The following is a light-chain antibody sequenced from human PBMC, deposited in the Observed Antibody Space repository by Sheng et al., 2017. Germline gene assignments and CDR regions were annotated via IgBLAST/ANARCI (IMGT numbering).Light chain of an antibody. J-gene: IGKJ2*01. CDR2: KAS. Sequence: DIQMTQFPSSLSASIGDRVTITCRASESISRYLNWYQQKGGQAPNLLIYKASTLQTGVPSRFSGSGSGTEFTLTISSLQPEDFASYFCQQSYNTPRTFGQGTRLEIK. V-gene: IGKV1-39*01. CDR3: QQSYNTPRT. CDR1: ESISRY.